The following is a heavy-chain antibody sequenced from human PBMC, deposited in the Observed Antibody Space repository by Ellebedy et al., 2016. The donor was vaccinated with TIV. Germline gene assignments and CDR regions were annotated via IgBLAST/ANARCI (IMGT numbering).Heavy chain of an antibody. CDR2: VYYTGTT. J-gene: IGHJ4*02. D-gene: IGHD6-19*01. CDR1: GGSIDSRRHS. CDR3: AEGRSGWYYFDY. V-gene: IGHV4-61*05. Sequence: SETLSLTCTVSGGSIDSRRHSWGWIRQPPGKGLEWIGYVYYTGTTNYNPSLKRRVTISVDTSKNQFSLRLSAVTAADTAVYYCAEGRSGWYYFDYWGQGTLVTVSS.